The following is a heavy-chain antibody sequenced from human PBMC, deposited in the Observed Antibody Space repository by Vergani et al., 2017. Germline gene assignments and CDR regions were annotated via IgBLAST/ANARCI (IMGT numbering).Heavy chain of an antibody. J-gene: IGHJ6*02. CDR3: ARDVGYGILSGIDV. CDR2: IWYDGSNK. V-gene: IGHV3-33*01. CDR1: GFTFSSYG. Sequence: QVQLVESGGGVVQPGRSLRLSCAASGFTFSSYGMHWVRQAPGKGLEWVAVIWYDGSNKYYADSVKGRFTISRDNSKNTLYLHMNSLRAEDTAVYYCARDVGYGILSGIDVWGQGTTVTVSS. D-gene: IGHD3-9*01.